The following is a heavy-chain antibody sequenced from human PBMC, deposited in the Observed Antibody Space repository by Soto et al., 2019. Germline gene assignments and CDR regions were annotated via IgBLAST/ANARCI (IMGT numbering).Heavy chain of an antibody. V-gene: IGHV3-74*01. D-gene: IGHD7-27*01. Sequence: EVQLVESGGGLVQPGGSLRLSCAASGFTFSDYWMAWARQAPGKGLFWDSRINSDGSIAHYAESVKGRFTISRDNAKNTLWLQVNSLRDDDTAVYYCGRERWGLLDIWGQGAMVTVSS. CDR3: GRERWGLLDI. J-gene: IGHJ3*02. CDR2: INSDGSIA. CDR1: GFTFSDYW.